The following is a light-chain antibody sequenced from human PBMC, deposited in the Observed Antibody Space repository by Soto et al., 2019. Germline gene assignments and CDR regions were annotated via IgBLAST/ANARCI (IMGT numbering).Light chain of an antibody. J-gene: IGKJ1*01. CDR3: QQSYSTPRT. CDR1: QRISSN. Sequence: DILMTQSPSSLSASVGDGVTITCLASQRISSNLNWYQQKPGNAPNLLIYAASTLQSGVPSRFSGSGSGTDFTLTISSLQPEDFATYYCQQSYSTPRTFGQGTKVDIK. CDR2: AAS. V-gene: IGKV1-39*01.